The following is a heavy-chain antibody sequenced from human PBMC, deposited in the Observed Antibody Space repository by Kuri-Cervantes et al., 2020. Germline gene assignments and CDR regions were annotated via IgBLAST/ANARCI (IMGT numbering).Heavy chain of an antibody. Sequence: GESLKISCAASGFTFDDYAMHWVRQAPGKGLKYVSGISSNGGSTLYADSVKGRFTISRDNSKNTLYLQMGSLRADDTAVYYCARYMVRGIYYGMDVWGQGTTVTVSS. V-gene: IGHV3-64*02. CDR3: ARYMVRGIYYGMDV. CDR2: ISSNGGST. CDR1: GFTFDDYA. D-gene: IGHD3-10*01. J-gene: IGHJ6*02.